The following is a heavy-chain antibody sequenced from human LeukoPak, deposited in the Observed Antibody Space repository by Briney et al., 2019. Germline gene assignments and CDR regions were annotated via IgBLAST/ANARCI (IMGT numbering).Heavy chain of an antibody. D-gene: IGHD6-13*01. V-gene: IGHV3-30*04. CDR2: ISYDGSNK. CDR3: AKDRSYSPDNWFDP. J-gene: IGHJ5*02. CDR1: RFTFSSYA. Sequence: GGSLRLSCAASRFTFSSYAMHWARQAPGKGLEWVAVISYDGSNKYYADSVKGRFTISRDNSKNSLYLQMNSLRAEDTALYYCAKDRSYSPDNWFDPWGQGTLVTVSS.